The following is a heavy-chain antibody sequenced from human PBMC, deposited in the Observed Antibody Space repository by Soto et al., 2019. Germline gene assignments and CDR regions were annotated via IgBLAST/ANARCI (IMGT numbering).Heavy chain of an antibody. D-gene: IGHD4-17*01. V-gene: IGHV3-23*01. J-gene: IGHJ5*02. Sequence: EVQLLESGGGLVQPGGSLRLSCAASGFTFSSYAMSWVRQAPGKGLEWVSAISGSGGSTYYADSVKGRFTISRDNSKNTLYLQMNSLRAEDTAVYYCVKSNGPYGGNSEWLDWFDLGAREPWSPSPQ. CDR2: ISGSGGST. CDR3: VKSNGPYGGNSEWLDWFDL. CDR1: GFTFSSYA.